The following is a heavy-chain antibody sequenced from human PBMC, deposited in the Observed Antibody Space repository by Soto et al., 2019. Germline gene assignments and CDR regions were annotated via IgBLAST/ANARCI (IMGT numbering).Heavy chain of an antibody. Sequence: QVQLVESGGGVVQPGRSLRLSCAASGFTFSSYGMHWVRQAPGKGPEWVAVIWYDGSNKYYADSVKGRFTISRDNSKNALYVQMNSLRAEDTAVYYCARGKSHDYSRRAPAYWGEGTLVTVSS. CDR3: ARGKSHDYSRRAPAY. CDR1: GFTFSSYG. V-gene: IGHV3-33*01. J-gene: IGHJ4*02. D-gene: IGHD4-4*01. CDR2: IWYDGSNK.